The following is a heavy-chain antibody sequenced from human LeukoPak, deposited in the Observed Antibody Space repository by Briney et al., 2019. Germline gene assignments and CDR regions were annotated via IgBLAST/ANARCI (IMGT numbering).Heavy chain of an antibody. CDR1: GGSISSYY. V-gene: IGHV4-4*07. CDR2: IYTSGST. J-gene: IGHJ4*02. D-gene: IGHD5-12*01. Sequence: SETLSLTCTVSGGSISSYYWSWIRQPAGKGLEWIGRIYTSGSTNYNPSLKSRVTMSVDTSKNQFSLKLSSVTAADTAVYYCARDGHSGYDLTASFDYWGQGTLVTVSS. CDR3: ARDGHSGYDLTASFDY.